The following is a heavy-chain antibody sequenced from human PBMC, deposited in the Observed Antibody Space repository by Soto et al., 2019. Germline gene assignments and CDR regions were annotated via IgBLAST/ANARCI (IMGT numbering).Heavy chain of an antibody. D-gene: IGHD3-10*01. V-gene: IGHV4-59*01. Sequence: SETLSLTCTVSGGSISSYYWSWIRQPPGKGLEWIGYIYYSGSTNYNPSLKSRVTISVDTSKNQFSLKLSSVTAADTAVYYCARGLWGFAHVDYWGQGTLVTVS. CDR1: GGSISSYY. CDR2: IYYSGST. J-gene: IGHJ4*02. CDR3: ARGLWGFAHVDY.